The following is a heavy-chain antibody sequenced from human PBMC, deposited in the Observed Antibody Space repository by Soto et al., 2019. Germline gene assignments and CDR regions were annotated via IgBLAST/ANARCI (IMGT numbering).Heavy chain of an antibody. J-gene: IGHJ4*02. Sequence: TLSLTCTVSGGSISSGGYYWSWIRQHPGKGLEWIGYIYYSGSTYYNPSLKSRVTISVDTSKNQFSLKLSSVTAADTAVYYCARGATYYDILTGYSPKYYFDYWGQGTLVTVSS. CDR2: IYYSGST. CDR3: ARGATYYDILTGYSPKYYFDY. D-gene: IGHD3-9*01. CDR1: GGSISSGGYY. V-gene: IGHV4-31*03.